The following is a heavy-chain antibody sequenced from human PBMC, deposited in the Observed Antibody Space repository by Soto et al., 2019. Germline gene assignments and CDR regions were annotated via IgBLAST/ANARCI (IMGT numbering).Heavy chain of an antibody. CDR2: IAYDGSNK. Sequence: QVQLVESGGGVVQPGRSLRLSCAASGFTFSSYRMHWVRQAPGQWLEWVAVIAYDGSNKYYADSVKGRFTISRDNSKNPLYLQMNSLRAEDTAVYYCANGDFHFDWLLGYWGQGTLVTVSS. CDR1: GFTFSSYR. J-gene: IGHJ4*02. CDR3: ANGDFHFDWLLGY. V-gene: IGHV3-30*18. D-gene: IGHD3-9*01.